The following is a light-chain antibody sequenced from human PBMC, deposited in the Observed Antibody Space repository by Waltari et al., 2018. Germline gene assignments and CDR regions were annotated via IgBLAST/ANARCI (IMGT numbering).Light chain of an antibody. Sequence: EIVLTQSPGTLSLSPGERATLSCRASQSVGRTLTWYQQKPGQAPRLLIYCATSRATDIPDRFRGRGSGTDFSLTISRLEPEDFAVYYCQHYVRLPVTFGQGTKVEIK. CDR3: QHYVRLPVT. CDR1: QSVGRT. J-gene: IGKJ1*01. V-gene: IGKV3-20*01. CDR2: CAT.